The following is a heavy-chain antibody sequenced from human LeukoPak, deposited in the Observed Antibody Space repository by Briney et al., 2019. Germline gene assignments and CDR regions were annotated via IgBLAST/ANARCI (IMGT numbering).Heavy chain of an antibody. CDR2: IWYYGSNK. CDR1: GFTFSTYG. Sequence: GGSLTLSCAASGFTFSTYGMHWVRQAPGKGLEGVALIWYYGSNKYYADSVKGRFTISRDNSMNTLYQQMTSLRAEDTAVYYCARDQGCSSTNCYSLFFHYWGQGTLVTVSS. CDR3: ARDQGCSSTNCYSLFFHY. J-gene: IGHJ4*02. V-gene: IGHV3-33*01. D-gene: IGHD2-2*01.